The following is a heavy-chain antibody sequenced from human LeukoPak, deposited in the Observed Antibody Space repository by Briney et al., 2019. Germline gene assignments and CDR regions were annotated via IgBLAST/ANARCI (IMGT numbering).Heavy chain of an antibody. J-gene: IGHJ6*04. V-gene: IGHV4-34*01. CDR3: ARDRRDYDFWSGYPLFTDV. CDR2: INHSGST. CDR1: GGSFSGYY. Sequence: SETLSLTCAVYGGSFSGYYWSWIRQPPGKGLEWIGEINHSGSTNYNPSLKSRVTISVDTSKNQFSLKLSSVTAADTAVYYCARDRRDYDFWSGYPLFTDVWGKGTTVTVSS. D-gene: IGHD3-3*01.